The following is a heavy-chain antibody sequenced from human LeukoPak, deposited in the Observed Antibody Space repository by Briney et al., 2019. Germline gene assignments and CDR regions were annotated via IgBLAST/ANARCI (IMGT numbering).Heavy chain of an antibody. V-gene: IGHV3-48*02. D-gene: IGHD4-11*01. CDR3: AKDRDHSNNWYICLDY. CDR1: GFSSSILC. CDR2: ITNSGSTT. J-gene: IGHJ4*02. Sequence: QPRGSLRPSSLGAGFSSSILCMDWVSQAPGKGLEWVSYITNSGSTTDYADSVKGRFTISRDNARNSLYLQMNSLRDEDTAVYYCAKDRDHSNNWYICLDYWGQGTLVTVSS.